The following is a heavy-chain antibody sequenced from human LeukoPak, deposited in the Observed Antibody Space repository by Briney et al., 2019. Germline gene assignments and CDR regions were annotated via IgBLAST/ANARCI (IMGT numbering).Heavy chain of an antibody. CDR1: GFTFSSYA. CDR2: ISGSGGST. V-gene: IGHV3-23*01. CDR3: AKGDDFCSGSCFDY. Sequence: PGGSLRLSCAASGFTFSSYAMSGVRQAPGKGLEWVSAISGSGGSTYYADSVRGRFTISRDNSKNTLYLQMNSLRAGETSVYYGAKGDDFCSGSCFDYWGQGTLVTVSS. J-gene: IGHJ4*02. D-gene: IGHD3-3*01.